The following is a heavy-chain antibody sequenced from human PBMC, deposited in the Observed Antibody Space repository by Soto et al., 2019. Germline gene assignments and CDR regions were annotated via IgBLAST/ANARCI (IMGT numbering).Heavy chain of an antibody. CDR3: ARSLFMVAPDNEPFDY. Sequence: VQLLESGGSLVQPGGSLTLSCAASGFPLSIYTMSWVRQTPEKGLEWVAGISGGGNDRDYADFVQGRFTFSRDNSRNILYLQMNSLRADDTAMYFCARSLFMVAPDNEPFDYWGQGTLVTVSS. D-gene: IGHD5-12*01. CDR1: GFPLSIYT. J-gene: IGHJ4*02. V-gene: IGHV3-23*01. CDR2: ISGGGNDR.